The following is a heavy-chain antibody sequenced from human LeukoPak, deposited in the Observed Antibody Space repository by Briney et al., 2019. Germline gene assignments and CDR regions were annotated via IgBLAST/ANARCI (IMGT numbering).Heavy chain of an antibody. D-gene: IGHD3-3*01. CDR3: ARGRTIFGVVSIPSYFDY. CDR2: INHSGST. CDR1: GGSFSGYY. Sequence: KPSETLSLTCAVYGGSFSGYYWSWIRQPPGKGLEWIGEINHSGSTNYNPSLKSRVTISVDTSKNQFSLKLSSVTAADTAVYYCARGRTIFGVVSIPSYFDYWGQGTLVTVSS. V-gene: IGHV4-34*01. J-gene: IGHJ4*02.